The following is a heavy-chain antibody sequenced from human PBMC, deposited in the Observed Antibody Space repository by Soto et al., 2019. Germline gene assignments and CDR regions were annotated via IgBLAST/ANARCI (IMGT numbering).Heavy chain of an antibody. CDR3: ARLPKGSLVTA. D-gene: IGHD2-21*02. CDR2: ISSNSDTT. J-gene: IGHJ4*02. Sequence: LVESGGDLVYPGGSLRLSCVASGFRFSDHSMNWVRQAPGKGMQWISYISSNSDTTYYADSVKGRFTVSRDNAKNALFLQMNSLRADDTATYHSARLPKGSLVTAWGQGARVTVSS. CDR1: GFRFSDHS. V-gene: IGHV3-48*01.